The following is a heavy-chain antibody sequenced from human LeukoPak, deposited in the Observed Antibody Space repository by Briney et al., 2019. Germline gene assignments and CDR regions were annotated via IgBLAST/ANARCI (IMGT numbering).Heavy chain of an antibody. CDR2: IYYSGST. Sequence: SETLSLTCAVYGGSFSGYYWSWIRQPPGKGLEWIGYIYYSGSTNYNPSLKSRVTISVDTSKNQFSLKLSSVTAADTAVYYCARRERVRGVIDAFDIWGQGTMVTVSS. CDR3: ARRERVRGVIDAFDI. CDR1: GGSFSGYY. J-gene: IGHJ3*02. D-gene: IGHD3-10*01. V-gene: IGHV4-59*01.